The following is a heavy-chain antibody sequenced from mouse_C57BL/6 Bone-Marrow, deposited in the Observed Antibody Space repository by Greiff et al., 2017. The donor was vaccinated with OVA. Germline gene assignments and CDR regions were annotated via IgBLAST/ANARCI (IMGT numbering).Heavy chain of an antibody. D-gene: IGHD2-1*01. CDR3: ARYYGNYGRAMDY. CDR1: GYSITSGYY. CDR2: ISYDGSN. Sequence: EVKLMESGPGLVKPSQSLSLTCSVTGYSITSGYYWNWIRQFPGNKLEWMGYISYDGSNNYNPSLKNRISITRDTSKNQFFLKLNSVTTEDTATYYCARYYGNYGRAMDYWGQGTSVTVSS. V-gene: IGHV3-6*01. J-gene: IGHJ4*01.